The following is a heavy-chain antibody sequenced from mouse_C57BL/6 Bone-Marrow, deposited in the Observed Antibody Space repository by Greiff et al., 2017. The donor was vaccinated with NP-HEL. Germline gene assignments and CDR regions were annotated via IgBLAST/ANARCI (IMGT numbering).Heavy chain of an antibody. CDR3: ARRYYSNLWYFDV. J-gene: IGHJ1*03. V-gene: IGHV1-81*01. Sequence: QVQLKQSGAELARPGASVKLSCKASGYTFTSYGISWVKQRTGQGLEWIGEIYPRSGNTYYNEKFKGKATLTADKSYSTAYMELRSLTSEDSAVYFCARRYYSNLWYFDVWGTGTTVTVSS. D-gene: IGHD2-5*01. CDR2: IYPRSGNT. CDR1: GYTFTSYG.